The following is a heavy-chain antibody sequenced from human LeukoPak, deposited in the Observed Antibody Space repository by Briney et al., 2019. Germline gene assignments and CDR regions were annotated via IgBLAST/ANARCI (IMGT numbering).Heavy chain of an antibody. V-gene: IGHV3-30*19. CDR2: ISYDGSNK. CDR3: ARPYYYDSSGYYPPDAFDV. D-gene: IGHD3-22*01. J-gene: IGHJ3*01. Sequence: SGGSLRLSCAASGFTFSSYGMHWVRQAPGKGLEWVAVISYDGSNKYYADSVKGRFTISRDNSKNTLYLQMNSLRAEDTAVYYCARPYYYDSSGYYPPDAFDVWGQGTMVTVSS. CDR1: GFTFSSYG.